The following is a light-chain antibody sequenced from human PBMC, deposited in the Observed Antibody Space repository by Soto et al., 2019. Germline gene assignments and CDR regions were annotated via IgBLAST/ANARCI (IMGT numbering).Light chain of an antibody. CDR3: QQYDSSPWT. CDR1: ERISSW. V-gene: IGKV1-5*03. Sequence: DIQMTQSPSTLSASIGDRVTITCRASERISSWLAWYQQKPGKAPTVLIYKASSLQTGVPSRFSGSGSGTEFTLTISSLQPDDFATYYCQQYDSSPWTFGQGTKVELK. CDR2: KAS. J-gene: IGKJ1*01.